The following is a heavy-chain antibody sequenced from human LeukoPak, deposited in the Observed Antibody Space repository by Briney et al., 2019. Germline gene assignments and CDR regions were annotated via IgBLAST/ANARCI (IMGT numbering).Heavy chain of an antibody. J-gene: IGHJ5*02. Sequence: ASVKVSCKASGYTFTSYGISWVLQAPGQVLEWMGWIGAYNGNTNDAQKLQGRVTMTTDTSTSTAYMELRSLRSDDTAVYYCARASYYDYVWGSYQPTGGWFDPWGQGTLVTVSS. D-gene: IGHD3-16*02. CDR2: IGAYNGNT. CDR3: ARASYYDYVWGSYQPTGGWFDP. CDR1: GYTFTSYG. V-gene: IGHV1-18*01.